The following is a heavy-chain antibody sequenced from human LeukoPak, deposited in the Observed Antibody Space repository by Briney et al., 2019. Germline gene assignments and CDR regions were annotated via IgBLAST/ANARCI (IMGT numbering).Heavy chain of an antibody. CDR1: GFTFSSYW. V-gene: IGHV3-7*01. CDR2: IKQDGSEK. CDR3: ARDRIAAAGTFDY. D-gene: IGHD6-13*01. J-gene: IGHJ4*02. Sequence: PGGSLRPSCAASGFTFSSYWMSWVRQAPGKGLEWVANIKQDGSEKYYVDSVKGRFTISRDNAKNSLYLQMNSLRAEDTAVYYCARDRIAAAGTFDYWGQGTLVTASS.